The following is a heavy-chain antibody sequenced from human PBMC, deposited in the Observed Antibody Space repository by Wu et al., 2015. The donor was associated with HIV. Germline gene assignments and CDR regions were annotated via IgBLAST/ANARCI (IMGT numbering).Heavy chain of an antibody. CDR3: TRDELFRVDDAFDM. CDR1: GYTFIGYY. J-gene: IGHJ3*02. Sequence: QVQLVQSGAEVKKPGASVKVSCKASGYTFIGYYLHWVRQAPGQGLEWMGWTNVNTGGTNYAPKFQGRVTMTRDTSISTAYIELSGLTSDDTAVYYCTRDELFRVDDAFDMWGQGTLVTVSS. V-gene: IGHV1-2*02. CDR2: TNVNTGGT. D-gene: IGHD2-15*01.